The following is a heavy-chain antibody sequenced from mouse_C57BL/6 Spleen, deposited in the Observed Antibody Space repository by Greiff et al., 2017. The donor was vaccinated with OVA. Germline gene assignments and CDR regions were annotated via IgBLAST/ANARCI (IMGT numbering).Heavy chain of an antibody. D-gene: IGHD1-1*01. Sequence: QVQLQQPGAELVKPGASVKMSCKASGYTFTSYWITWVKQRPGQGLEWIGDIYPGSGSTNYNEKFKSKATLTVDTSSSTAYMQLSSLTSEDSAVYYCARSETVITTVEAMDYWGQGTSVTVSS. CDR2: IYPGSGST. CDR3: ARSETVITTVEAMDY. V-gene: IGHV1-55*01. J-gene: IGHJ4*01. CDR1: GYTFTSYW.